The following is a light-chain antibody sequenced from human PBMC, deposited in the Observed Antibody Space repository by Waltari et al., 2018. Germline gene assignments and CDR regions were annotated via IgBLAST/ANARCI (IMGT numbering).Light chain of an antibody. Sequence: QMTQSPSTLSASVGDRVTLTCRASQGVSRRLAWYQQTPGKAPFLLFYEASTLGGGVPSRFSGSRAGTEVTLNNSSLQPDDFVVYHCQHYHSYPLTFGRGTKVEI. V-gene: IGKV1-5*03. CDR2: EAS. CDR3: QHYHSYPLT. CDR1: QGVSRR. J-gene: IGKJ4*01.